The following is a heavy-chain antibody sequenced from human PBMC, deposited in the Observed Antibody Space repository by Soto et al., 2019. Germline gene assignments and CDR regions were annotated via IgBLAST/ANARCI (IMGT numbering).Heavy chain of an antibody. V-gene: IGHV3-48*03. J-gene: IGHJ4*02. CDR2: ITASGNTI. CDR1: GFTFSSSE. D-gene: IGHD2-8*02. Sequence: GGSLRLSCAASGFTFSSSEMNWVRQAPGKGLEWVSYITASGNTIYYADSVKGRFTISRDNAKNSLYLQMNSLRAEDTALYYCARTGGRFFDYWGQGTLVTVSS. CDR3: ARTGGRFFDY.